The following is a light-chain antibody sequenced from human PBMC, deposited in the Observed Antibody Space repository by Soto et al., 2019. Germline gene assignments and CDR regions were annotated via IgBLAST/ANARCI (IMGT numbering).Light chain of an antibody. J-gene: IGLJ2*01. CDR1: SSDVGGYDY. V-gene: IGLV2-8*01. CDR3: SSYAGSNILV. Sequence: QSALTKPPSASGSPGQSVTISCTGTSSDVGGYDYVSWYQQHPGKAPKLMIYEVSKRPSGVPDRFSGSKSGNTASLTVSGLQAEDEAAYYCSSYAGSNILVFGGGTTLTVL. CDR2: EVS.